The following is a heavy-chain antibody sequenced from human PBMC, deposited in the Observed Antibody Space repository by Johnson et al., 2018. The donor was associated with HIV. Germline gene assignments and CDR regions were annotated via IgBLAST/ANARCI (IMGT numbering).Heavy chain of an antibody. Sequence: VQLVESGGALVQPGGSLRLSCAASGFTFSSHWMHWVRQAPGKGLVWVSRINSDGSSTSYADSVQGRFTISRDNSKNTLYLEMNSLKPEDTSVYYCAKGYSSSDAFDIWGQGTMVTVSS. CDR1: GFTFSSHW. CDR2: INSDGSST. CDR3: AKGYSSSDAFDI. D-gene: IGHD6-13*01. J-gene: IGHJ3*02. V-gene: IGHV3-74*02.